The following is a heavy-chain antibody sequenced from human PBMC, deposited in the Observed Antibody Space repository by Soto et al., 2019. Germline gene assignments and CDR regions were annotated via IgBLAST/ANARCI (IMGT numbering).Heavy chain of an antibody. CDR2: IYYSGST. CDR3: ARDRGFWSGYYYFYYGMDV. D-gene: IGHD3-3*01. J-gene: IGHJ6*02. Sequence: SETLSLTCTVSGGSISSYYWSWIRQPPGKGLEWIGYIYYSGSTNYNPSLKSRVTISVDTSKNQFSLKLSSVTAADTAVYYCARDRGFWSGYYYFYYGMDVWGQGTTVTVSS. CDR1: GGSISSYY. V-gene: IGHV4-59*01.